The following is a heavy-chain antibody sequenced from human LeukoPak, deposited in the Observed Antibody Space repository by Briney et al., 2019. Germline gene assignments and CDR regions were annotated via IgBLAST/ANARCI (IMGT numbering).Heavy chain of an antibody. CDR3: ARDAGYGYDRFDY. CDR1: GFTFTNYW. V-gene: IGHV3-7*01. D-gene: IGHD5-18*01. Sequence: PGGSLRLSCAASGFTFTNYWMSWARQAPGKGLEWVANIKEDGSEKNYVDSVKGRFTISRDNAKNSLYLQMNSLRAEDTAVYYCARDAGYGYDRFDYWGQGTQVTVSS. J-gene: IGHJ4*02. CDR2: IKEDGSEK.